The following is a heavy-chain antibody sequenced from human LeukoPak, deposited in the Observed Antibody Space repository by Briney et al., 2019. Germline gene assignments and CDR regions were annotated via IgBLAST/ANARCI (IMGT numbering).Heavy chain of an antibody. CDR2: IYPGDSES. J-gene: IGHJ4*02. Sequence: GESLKISCKASGYNLVSYWIAWVRQMPGRGLEWMGVIYPGDSESRYSSSFQGQVTISVDKSINSAYLQSSSLKASDTAMYYCARRNDCGGDCPFDYWGQGTLVTVSS. D-gene: IGHD2-21*02. V-gene: IGHV5-51*01. CDR1: GYNLVSYW. CDR3: ARRNDCGGDCPFDY.